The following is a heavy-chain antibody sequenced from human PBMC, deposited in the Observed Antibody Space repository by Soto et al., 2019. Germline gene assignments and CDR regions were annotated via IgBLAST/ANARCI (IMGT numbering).Heavy chain of an antibody. CDR2: ISSSSSYI. J-gene: IGHJ6*03. Sequence: GGSLRLSCAASGFTFSSYSMNWVRQAPGKGLEWVSSISSSSSYIYYADSVKGRFTISRDNAKNSLYLQMNSLRAEDTAVYYCARDCSTHYYGSGSYYYYYMDVWGKGTTVTVSS. CDR1: GFTFSSYS. V-gene: IGHV3-21*01. CDR3: ARDCSTHYYGSGSYYYYYMDV. D-gene: IGHD3-10*01.